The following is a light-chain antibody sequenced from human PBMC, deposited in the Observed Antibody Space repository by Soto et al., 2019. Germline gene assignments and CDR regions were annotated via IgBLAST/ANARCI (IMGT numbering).Light chain of an antibody. V-gene: IGKV1-5*03. CDR3: QHYNNYPWT. CDR2: EAS. J-gene: IGKJ1*01. CDR1: QGISNW. Sequence: DIQMTQSPSTLSASVGDRVTITCRASQGISNWLAWYQQKPGKAPKLLIYEASTLHSGVPSRFSGGGSGTDFPLSISSLQPDDFATYYCQHYNNYPWTFGQGTRVEVK.